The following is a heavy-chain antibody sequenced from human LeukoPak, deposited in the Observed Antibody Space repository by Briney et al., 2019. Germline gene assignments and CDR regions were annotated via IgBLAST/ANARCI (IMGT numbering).Heavy chain of an antibody. CDR2: IRVDGSER. Sequence: PGGSLRLSCAASGFTFSKTWMSWVRQAPGKGLEWVAYIRVDGSERYYVDSVKGRFTISRDNAKNSLYLQMNSLRAEDTAIYYCARDWNYGFDYWGQGTLVTVSS. V-gene: IGHV3-7*01. CDR3: ARDWNYGFDY. CDR1: GFTFSKTW. J-gene: IGHJ4*02. D-gene: IGHD1-7*01.